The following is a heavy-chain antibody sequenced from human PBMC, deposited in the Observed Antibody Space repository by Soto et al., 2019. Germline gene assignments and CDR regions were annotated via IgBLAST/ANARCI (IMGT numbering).Heavy chain of an antibody. V-gene: IGHV3-21*06. Sequence: EVQLVESGGGLVKPGGSLRLSCAVSGFNFSSYTMNWVRQAPGKGLEWVSSITTGGSRNIFYADSVKGRFTISRDNANNILYLQMNNLRVEDTAVYYCARDDPIFGAIPRMDIWGQGTTVTVSS. D-gene: IGHD3-3*01. CDR1: GFNFSSYT. CDR3: ARDDPIFGAIPRMDI. CDR2: ITTGGSRNI. J-gene: IGHJ6*02.